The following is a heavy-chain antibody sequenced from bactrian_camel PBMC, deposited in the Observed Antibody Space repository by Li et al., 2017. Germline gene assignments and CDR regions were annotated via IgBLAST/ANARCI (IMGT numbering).Heavy chain of an antibody. D-gene: IGHD2*01. Sequence: QLVESGGGSVQSGGSLRLSCAASGVTYSSICMGWFRQAPGKEREGVASIDSVGTTDNADSVKGRFTISQDNAKNTLYLHMNSLKTDDTAMYYCAKGRTAFHGVVTTQRRTTGARGPRSPSP. V-gene: IGHV3S1*01. CDR3: AKGRTAFHGVVTTQRRTT. CDR1: GVTYSSIC. J-gene: IGHJ4*01. CDR2: IDSVGTT.